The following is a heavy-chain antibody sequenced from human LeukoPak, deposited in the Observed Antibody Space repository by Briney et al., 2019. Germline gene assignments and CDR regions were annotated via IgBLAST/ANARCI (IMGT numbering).Heavy chain of an antibody. D-gene: IGHD1-26*01. J-gene: IGHJ4*02. CDR2: INPSGGST. CDR3: ARVDYSGSYSY. Sequence: AASVKVSCKASGYTFTSYYVHWVRQAPGQGLEWMGIINPSGGSTSYAQKFQGRVTMTGDMSTSTVYMELSSLRSEDTAVYYCARVDYSGSYSYWGQGTLVTVSS. V-gene: IGHV1-46*01. CDR1: GYTFTSYY.